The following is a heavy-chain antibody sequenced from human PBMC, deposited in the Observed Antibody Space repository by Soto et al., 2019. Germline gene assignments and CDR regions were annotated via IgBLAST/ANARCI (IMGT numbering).Heavy chain of an antibody. CDR3: ARGRVVTLIDY. CDR2: INPNSGGT. D-gene: IGHD2-15*01. V-gene: IGHV1-2*02. Sequence: QVQLVQSGAEVKKPGASVKVSCKASGYTFTGYYMHWVRQAPGQGLEWMGWINPNSGGTNYAPKFQGRVTMTRDTSISTAYMELSRLRSDDTAVYYWARGRVVTLIDYWGQGDLVTVSS. J-gene: IGHJ4*02. CDR1: GYTFTGYY.